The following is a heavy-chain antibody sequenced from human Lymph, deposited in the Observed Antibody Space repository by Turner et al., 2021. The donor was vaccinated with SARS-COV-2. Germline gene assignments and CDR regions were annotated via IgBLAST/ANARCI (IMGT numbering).Heavy chain of an antibody. V-gene: IGHV1-2*02. CDR3: ARDVERYNDFWSGYSGGYGLDV. J-gene: IGHJ6*02. Sequence: QVHLVQSGAEVKKPGASVKVSCKASGYTFTGYYMHWVRQAPGQGLEWMGWINPNSGGTNYAQKFQGRVTMTRDTSISTAYMELSRLRSDDTAVYDCARDVERYNDFWSGYSGGYGLDVWGQGTTVTVSS. CDR2: INPNSGGT. CDR1: GYTFTGYY. D-gene: IGHD3-3*01.